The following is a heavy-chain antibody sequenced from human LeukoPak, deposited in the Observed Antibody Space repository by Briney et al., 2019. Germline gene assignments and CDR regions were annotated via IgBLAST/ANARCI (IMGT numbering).Heavy chain of an antibody. CDR2: FDPQDGET. D-gene: IGHD1-1*01. V-gene: IGHV1-24*01. CDR3: ARERNTNNYYYGMDV. J-gene: IGHJ6*02. CDR1: GYTVSELS. Sequence: ASVKVSCKVSGYTVSELSIHWVRQSPGKGLEWLGGFDPQDGETIYSPKLQGRVTMTTDTATTTAYMELRSLRSDDTAVYYCARERNTNNYYYGMDVWGQGTTVTVSS.